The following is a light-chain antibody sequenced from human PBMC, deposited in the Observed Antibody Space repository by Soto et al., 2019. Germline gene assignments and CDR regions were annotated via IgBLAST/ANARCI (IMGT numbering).Light chain of an antibody. V-gene: IGKV3-15*01. J-gene: IGKJ1*01. CDR3: QQYNNWWT. CDR2: GAS. CDR1: QSISNN. Sequence: EIVMTQSPATLSVSPGGRATLSCRASQSISNNLAWYHQRPGQAPRLLIYGASTRATVIPARFSGSGSGTEITLNISSLQSEDFAVYYCQQYNNWWTFGQGNRVEIK.